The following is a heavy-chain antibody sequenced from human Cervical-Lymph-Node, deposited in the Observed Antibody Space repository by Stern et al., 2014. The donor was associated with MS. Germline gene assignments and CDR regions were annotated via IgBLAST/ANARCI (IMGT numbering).Heavy chain of an antibody. J-gene: IGHJ4*02. V-gene: IGHV3-30*03. CDR1: GFTFSSYG. CDR2: ISYDGNHK. D-gene: IGHD2-8*01. CDR3: ARDYEDTSMLFDH. Sequence: VQLEESGGAVVQPGRSLRLSCAASGFTFSSYGMHWVRQAPGKGLEWVTVISYDGNHKSYAASVKGRFTISRDNSKNTLHLQMNSVTPDDTAIYYCARDYEDTSMLFDHWGQGTLVTVSS.